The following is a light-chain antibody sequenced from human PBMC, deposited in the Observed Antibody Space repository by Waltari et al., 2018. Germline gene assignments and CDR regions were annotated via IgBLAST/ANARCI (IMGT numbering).Light chain of an antibody. J-gene: IGKJ4*01. V-gene: IGKV3D-15*01. Sequence: DTVMKQSPANLSVSPGETVTLSCRASQNIYTNLAWYQQKPGQAPRVLGYGASTRASGIPVRFSGSVSGTEFTLTISSLQSEDCAVYFCQQYYGWPLTFGGGSKVEVK. CDR3: QQYYGWPLT. CDR2: GAS. CDR1: QNIYTN.